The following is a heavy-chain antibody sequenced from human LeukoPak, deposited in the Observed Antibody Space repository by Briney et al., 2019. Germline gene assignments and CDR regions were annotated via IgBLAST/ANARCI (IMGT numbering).Heavy chain of an antibody. CDR2: MYYSGNT. Sequence: SETLSLTCTVSGGSISSSNYYWGWIRQPPGKGLEWIESMYYSGNTDYNPSLKSRVTISVDTSKNLFSLKVNSVTAADTAVYYCARTLGWASSRYPFDGWGQGTLVTVSS. D-gene: IGHD3-16*02. CDR3: ARTLGWASSRYPFDG. CDR1: GGSISSSNYY. V-gene: IGHV4-39*01. J-gene: IGHJ4*02.